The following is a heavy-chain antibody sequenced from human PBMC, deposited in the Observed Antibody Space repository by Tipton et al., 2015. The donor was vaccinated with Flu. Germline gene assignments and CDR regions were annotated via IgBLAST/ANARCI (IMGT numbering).Heavy chain of an antibody. D-gene: IGHD5-12*01. V-gene: IGHV3-66*02. CDR1: GFTVSSKY. J-gene: IGHJ3*02. CDR3: ATLGNSGTDGFDI. CDR2: IYRGGTT. Sequence: QLVQSGGGLIQPGGSLRLSCAASGFTVSSKYMGWVRQAPGKGLQWVSVIYRGGTTYVADSVKGRCTISRDNSKNTLYLQWNSLTTEDTAVYYCATLGNSGTDGFDIWGQGTMVTVSS.